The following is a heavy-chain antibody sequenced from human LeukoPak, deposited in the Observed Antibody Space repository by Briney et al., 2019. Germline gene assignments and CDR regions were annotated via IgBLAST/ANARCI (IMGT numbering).Heavy chain of an antibody. J-gene: IGHJ4*02. CDR1: GYTFTSYG. CDR2: ISAYNGNT. D-gene: IGHD3-22*01. Sequence: ASVKVSCKASGYTFTSYGISWVRQAPGQGLEWMEWISAYNGNTNYAQKLQGRVTMTTDTSTSTAYMELRSLRSDDTAVYYCARDREYYYDSSGYLHYWGQGTLVTVSS. CDR3: ARDREYYYDSSGYLHY. V-gene: IGHV1-18*01.